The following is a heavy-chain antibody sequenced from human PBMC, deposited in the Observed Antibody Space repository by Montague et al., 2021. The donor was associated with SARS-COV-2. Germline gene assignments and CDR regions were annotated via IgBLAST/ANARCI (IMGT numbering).Heavy chain of an antibody. V-gene: IGHV4-39*01. CDR2: IYNSATT. CDR3: ARLPFCADNVVVGPAPHF. D-gene: IGHD2-15*01. Sequence: SETLSLTCTVSGGSITNSNFYWGWIRQPPGKVLEWIGTIYNSATTYYNSSLKSRVTISVDTSKNQFSLKLSSVTAADTAVYYCARLPFCADNVVVGPAPHFWGQGTMVTVSS. J-gene: IGHJ4*03. CDR1: GGSITNSNFY.